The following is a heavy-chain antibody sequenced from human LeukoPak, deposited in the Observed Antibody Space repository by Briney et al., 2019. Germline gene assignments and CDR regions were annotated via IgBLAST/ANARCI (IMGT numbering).Heavy chain of an antibody. CDR1: GFTFSSYG. Sequence: GRSLRLSCAASGFTFSSYGMHWVRQAPGKGLEWVAVIWCDGSNKYYADSVKGRFTISRDNSKNTLYLHMNTLRVEDTPVYYCAREYNWNYEGACDIWGRETVDTVFS. CDR2: IWCDGSNK. D-gene: IGHD1-7*01. J-gene: IGHJ3*02. V-gene: IGHV3-33*01. CDR3: AREYNWNYEGACDI.